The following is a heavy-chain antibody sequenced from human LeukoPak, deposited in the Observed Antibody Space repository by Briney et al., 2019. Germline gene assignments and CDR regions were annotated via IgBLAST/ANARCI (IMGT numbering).Heavy chain of an antibody. CDR3: AKRGYYYDSSGQYYFDY. CDR1: GLTFSSYG. J-gene: IGHJ4*02. V-gene: IGHV3-30*02. D-gene: IGHD3-22*01. CDR2: IRYDGSNK. Sequence: QPGGSLRLSCAASGLTFSSYGMHWVRQAPGKGLEWVAFIRYDGSNKYYADSVKGRFTISRDNSKNTLYLQMNSLRAEDTAVYYCAKRGYYYDSSGQYYFDYWGQGTLVTVSS.